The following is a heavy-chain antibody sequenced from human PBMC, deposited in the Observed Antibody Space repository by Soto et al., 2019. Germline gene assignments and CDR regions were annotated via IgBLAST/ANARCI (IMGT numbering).Heavy chain of an antibody. CDR3: AKDVGGSYYYYYMDV. CDR1: GFTFSSYA. CDR2: ISGSGGST. J-gene: IGHJ6*03. Sequence: GGSLRLSCAASGFTFSSYAMSWVRQAPGKGLEWVSAISGSGGSTYYADSVKGRFTISRDNSKNTLYLQMNSLRAEDTAVYYCAKDVGGSYYYYYMDVWGKGTTVTVSS. D-gene: IGHD6-25*01. V-gene: IGHV3-23*01.